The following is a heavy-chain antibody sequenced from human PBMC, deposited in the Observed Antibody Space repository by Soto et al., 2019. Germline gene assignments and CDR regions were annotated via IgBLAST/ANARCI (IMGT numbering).Heavy chain of an antibody. D-gene: IGHD3-10*01. CDR1: GFTFSSYA. J-gene: IGHJ5*02. V-gene: IGHV3-30*01. Sequence: GGSLRLSCAASGFTFSSYAMHWVRQAPGKGLKCVAVISYDGSNKYYADTVKGRFTISRDNSKSTLYLQMNSLRAEDTAVYYFPRDTTDGSGSYYSPNWFDPWGQGTQVTVSS. CDR2: ISYDGSNK. CDR3: PRDTTDGSGSYYSPNWFDP.